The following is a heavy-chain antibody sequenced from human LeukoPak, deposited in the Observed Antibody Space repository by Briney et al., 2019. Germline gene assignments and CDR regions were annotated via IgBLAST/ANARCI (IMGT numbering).Heavy chain of an antibody. Sequence: SETLSLTCTVSGGSLSNSYWTWLRQPPGKTLEWIGYIAMGGITNRNPSLRSRVSFSLDSSKDQISLTLTSVTAADTAVYFCARLLLDYSNDDGNFGGPHLPDWGQGTLVT. D-gene: IGHD3-10*01. CDR3: ARLLLDYSNDDGNFGGPHLPD. CDR1: GGSLSNSY. J-gene: IGHJ4*02. CDR2: IAMGGIT. V-gene: IGHV4-59*08.